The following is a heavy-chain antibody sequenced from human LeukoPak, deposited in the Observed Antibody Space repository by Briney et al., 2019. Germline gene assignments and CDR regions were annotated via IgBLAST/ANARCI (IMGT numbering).Heavy chain of an antibody. V-gene: IGHV3-74*01. CDR2: INKDGSTI. CDR3: VRGGTSGSGDY. Sequence: LVWVSRINKDGSTITYTDSVKGRFTMSRDNAQNTLSLEMKSLRVEDTAVYYCVRGGTSGSGDYWGQGTLVTVSA. J-gene: IGHJ4*02. D-gene: IGHD3-10*01.